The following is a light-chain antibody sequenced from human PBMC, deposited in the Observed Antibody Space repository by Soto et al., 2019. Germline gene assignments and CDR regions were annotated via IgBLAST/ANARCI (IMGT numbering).Light chain of an antibody. CDR2: RGS. CDR3: QDYGTSAPWT. V-gene: IGKV3-20*01. CDR1: PNIRSNE. J-gene: IGKJ1*01. Sequence: VLTQSPGTLSLSPGERTTLSFRASPNIRSNELAGSQQKPGQPPRLLIYRGSSRAPGIPDRFSGRGSGSEFNLTISRLEPEDFAVYYCQDYGTSAPWTFGQGTRVEIK.